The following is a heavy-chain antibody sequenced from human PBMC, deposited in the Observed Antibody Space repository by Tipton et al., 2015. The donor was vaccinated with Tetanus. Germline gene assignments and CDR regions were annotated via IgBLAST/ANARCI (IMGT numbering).Heavy chain of an antibody. Sequence: SLRLSCAASGFTFSNAWMNWVRQAPGKGLEWVGRIKSKTDGGTTDYAAPVKGRFTISRDDSKNTLYLQMNSLKTEDTAVYYCTTGFWVCSSTSCALNILGYWGQGTLVTVSS. CDR3: TTGFWVCSSTSCALNILGY. CDR1: GFTFSNAW. D-gene: IGHD2-2*01. CDR2: IKSKTDGGTT. V-gene: IGHV3-15*07. J-gene: IGHJ4*02.